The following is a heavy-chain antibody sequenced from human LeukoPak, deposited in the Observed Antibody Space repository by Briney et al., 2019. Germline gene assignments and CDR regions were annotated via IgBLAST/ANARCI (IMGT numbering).Heavy chain of an antibody. CDR2: INREGSSK. J-gene: IGHJ4*02. CDR3: ARDGREVAGLQY. CDR1: GFTFSDYW. Sequence: GGSLRLSCAASGFTFSDYWMYWVRQAPGKRLVWVSRINREGSSKTYVDSVKGRFTISRDNARNTLYLQMISLRIEDAAVYYCARDGREVAGLQYCGQGTLVTVSS. D-gene: IGHD6-19*01. V-gene: IGHV3-74*01.